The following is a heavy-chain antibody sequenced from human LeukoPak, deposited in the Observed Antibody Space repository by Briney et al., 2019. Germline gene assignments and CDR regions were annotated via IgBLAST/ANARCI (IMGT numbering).Heavy chain of an antibody. CDR1: GFILGNYW. Sequence: GGSLRLSCAASGFILGNYWMHWVRQAPGKGPVWVSRINSDGSSTSYADSVQGRFTISRDNAKNTLFLQMNSLRVEDTAVYYCASTNRLDYWGQGTLVTVSS. CDR2: INSDGSST. V-gene: IGHV3-74*01. D-gene: IGHD2/OR15-2a*01. CDR3: ASTNRLDY. J-gene: IGHJ4*02.